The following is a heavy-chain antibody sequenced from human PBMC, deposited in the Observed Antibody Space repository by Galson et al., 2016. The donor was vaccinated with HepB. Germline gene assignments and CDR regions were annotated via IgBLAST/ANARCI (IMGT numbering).Heavy chain of an antibody. D-gene: IGHD2-2*01. CDR2: IFHTGST. V-gene: IGHV4-4*02. Sequence: TLSLTCAVSGDSISRSNWWTWVRQSPGKGLEWIGEIFHTGSTNYNPSLKSRVIISVDKSKNQFSLNLTSVTAADTAVYYCARVPAAIPFYFDYWGQEALVAVSS. CDR3: ARVPAAIPFYFDY. J-gene: IGHJ4*02. CDR1: GDSISRSNW.